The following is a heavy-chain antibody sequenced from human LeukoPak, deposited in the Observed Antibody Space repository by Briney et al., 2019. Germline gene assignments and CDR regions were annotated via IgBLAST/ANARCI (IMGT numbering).Heavy chain of an antibody. D-gene: IGHD3-10*01. CDR2: IRVSDET. CDR3: AKSLAARYYGSGSYIDY. J-gene: IGHJ4*02. CDR1: GFTFSNYA. V-gene: IGHV3-23*01. Sequence: GGSLRLSCAASGFTFSNYAMNWVRQAPGKGLEWVSGIRVSDETYYADSVKGRFTISRANSENTLYLQMSGLRAEDTAVYYCAKSLAARYYGSGSYIDYWGQGTLVTVSS.